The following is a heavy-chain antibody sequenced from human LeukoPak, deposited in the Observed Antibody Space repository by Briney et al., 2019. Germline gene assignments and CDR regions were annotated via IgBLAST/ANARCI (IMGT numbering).Heavy chain of an antibody. CDR1: GGTFRSYA. Sequence: GASVKVSCKASGGTFRSYAISWVRQAPGQGLEWMGRIIPIFGTANYAQKFQGRVTIPTDESTSTAYMELSSLRSEDTALYYCARGYSSGWYGDVDYWGQGTLVTVSS. D-gene: IGHD6-19*01. CDR2: IIPIFGTA. CDR3: ARGYSSGWYGDVDY. J-gene: IGHJ4*02. V-gene: IGHV1-69*05.